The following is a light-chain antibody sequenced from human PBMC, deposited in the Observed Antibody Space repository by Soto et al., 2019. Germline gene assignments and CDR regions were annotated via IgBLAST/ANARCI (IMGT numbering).Light chain of an antibody. CDR3: QQYNNWSIT. J-gene: IGKJ5*01. V-gene: IGKV3-15*01. CDR2: GAS. Sequence: EIVMTQSPATLSVSPGERATLSCRASQSVSSNLAWYQQKPGQAPRLLIYGASTRATGIPARFSGSGSGTEFTLTIRSLQSEGFAVYYCQQYNNWSITFGQGTRLEIK. CDR1: QSVSSN.